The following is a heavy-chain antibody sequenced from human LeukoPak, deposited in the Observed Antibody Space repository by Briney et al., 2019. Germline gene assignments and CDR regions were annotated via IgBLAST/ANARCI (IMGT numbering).Heavy chain of an antibody. CDR3: ARGGTYSDY. J-gene: IGHJ4*02. CDR2: INTNTGNP. Sequence: GASVKVSCKAAGYTFTTHDLNWVRQAPGQGLEWMGWINTNTGNPTYAQGFAGRFVFSLDTSVSTAYLQITSLKAEDTAVYYCARGGTYSDYWGQGTLVTVSS. CDR1: GYTFTTHD. D-gene: IGHD1-26*01. V-gene: IGHV7-4-1*02.